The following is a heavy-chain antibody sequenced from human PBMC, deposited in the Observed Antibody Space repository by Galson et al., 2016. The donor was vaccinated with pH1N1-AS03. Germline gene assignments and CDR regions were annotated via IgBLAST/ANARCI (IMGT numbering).Heavy chain of an antibody. CDR2: TYWRSKWYN. V-gene: IGHV6-1*01. D-gene: IGHD1-1*01. CDR3: ARGRYSAFDI. CDR1: GDSVSSNIDA. Sequence: CAISGDSVSSNIDAWNWIRQSPSGGLERLGRTYWRSKWYNDYAVSVKSRITINPDTSKNQFSLQLKSVTPEDTGVYYCARGRYSAFDIWGQGTMVTVSS. J-gene: IGHJ3*02.